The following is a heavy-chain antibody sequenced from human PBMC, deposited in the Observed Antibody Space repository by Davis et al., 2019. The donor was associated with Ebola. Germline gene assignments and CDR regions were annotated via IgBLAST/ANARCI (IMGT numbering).Heavy chain of an antibody. V-gene: IGHV3-9*01. Sequence: SLKISCAASGFTFDDYAMHWVRQAPGKGLEWVSGISWNSGSIGYADSVKGRFTISRDNAKNSLYLQMNSLRAEDTALYYCAKTITGTTGGFDYWGQGTLVTVSS. CDR1: GFTFDDYA. CDR2: ISWNSGSI. D-gene: IGHD1-7*01. J-gene: IGHJ4*02. CDR3: AKTITGTTGGFDY.